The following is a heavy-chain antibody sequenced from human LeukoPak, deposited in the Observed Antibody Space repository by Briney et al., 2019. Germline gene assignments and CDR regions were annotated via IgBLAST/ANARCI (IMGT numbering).Heavy chain of an antibody. J-gene: IGHJ4*02. D-gene: IGHD6-13*01. CDR3: AKGVGEQQLEDY. V-gene: IGHV3-23*01. CDR2: ISGSGGST. Sequence: GGSLRLSCAASGFTFSSYAMSWVRQAPGKGLEWVSAISGSGGSTYYADSVKGRFTISRDNSKNTLYLQMNSLRAEDTAVFYCAKGVGEQQLEDYWGQGTLVTVSS. CDR1: GFTFSSYA.